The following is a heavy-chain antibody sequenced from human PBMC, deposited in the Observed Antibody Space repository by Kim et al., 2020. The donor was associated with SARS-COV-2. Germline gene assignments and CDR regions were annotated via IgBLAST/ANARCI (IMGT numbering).Heavy chain of an antibody. V-gene: IGHV1-24*01. CDR3: ATAPALTLTLGWFDP. D-gene: IGHD6-25*01. Sequence: ASVKVSCKVSGYTLPELSIHWVRQAPGKGLEWMGGFDPEDDETIYAQMFQGRVTMTEDTSTDTAYMELSSLRSEDTAVYYCATAPALTLTLGWFDPWGQGTLVTVSS. J-gene: IGHJ5*02. CDR2: FDPEDDET. CDR1: GYTLPELS.